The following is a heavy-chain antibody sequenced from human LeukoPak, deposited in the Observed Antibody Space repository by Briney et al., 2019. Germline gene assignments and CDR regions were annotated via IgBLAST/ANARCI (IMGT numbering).Heavy chain of an antibody. V-gene: IGHV1-69*13. CDR2: IIPIFGTA. J-gene: IGHJ6*02. CDR3: ARGEAVAGTGDYYYGMDV. Sequence: SVKVSCKASGGTFSSYAISWVRQTPGQGLEWMGGIIPIFGTANYAQKFQGRVTITADESTSTAYMELSSLRSEDTAVYYCARGEAVAGTGDYYYGMDVWGQGTTVTVSS. D-gene: IGHD6-19*01. CDR1: GGTFSSYA.